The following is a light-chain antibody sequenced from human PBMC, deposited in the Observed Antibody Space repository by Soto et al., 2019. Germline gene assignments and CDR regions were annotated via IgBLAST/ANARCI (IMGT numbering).Light chain of an antibody. CDR2: HAS. CDR3: QQYDSYSPDT. Sequence: DIQMTQSPSTLSASVGDRVTITCRASQSISNWLAWYQQKPGKAPKLLIYHASSLQSGVPSRFSGSGSGTEFTLTISSLQPDDFATYYCQQYDSYSPDTFGQGTKLEI. J-gene: IGKJ2*01. V-gene: IGKV1-5*01. CDR1: QSISNW.